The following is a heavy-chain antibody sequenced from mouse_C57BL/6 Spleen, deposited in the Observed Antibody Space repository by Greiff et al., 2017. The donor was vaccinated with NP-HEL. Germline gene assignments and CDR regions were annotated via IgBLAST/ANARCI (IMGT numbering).Heavy chain of an antibody. CDR2: IYPGSGNT. CDR3: ANTVVGDDAMDY. J-gene: IGHJ4*01. CDR1: GYSFTSYY. D-gene: IGHD1-1*01. Sequence: QVQLQQSGPELVKPGASVKISCKASGYSFTSYYIHWVKQRPGQGLEWIGWIYPGSGNTKYNEKFKGKATLTADTSSSTAYMQLSSLTSEDSAVYYCANTVVGDDAMDYWGQGTSVTVSS. V-gene: IGHV1-66*01.